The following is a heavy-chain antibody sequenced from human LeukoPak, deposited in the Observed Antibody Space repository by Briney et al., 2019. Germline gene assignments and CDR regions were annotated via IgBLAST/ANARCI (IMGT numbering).Heavy chain of an antibody. Sequence: TGGSLRLSCAASGFTFSSYGMSWVRQAPGKGLEWVSGISVTGGSTYYADSVKGRFTISRDNSKNTLYLQMNSLRAEDTAVYYCAKRRVRYGSGRSALDYWGQGTLVTVSS. CDR3: AKRRVRYGSGRSALDY. CDR2: ISVTGGST. CDR1: GFTFSSYG. J-gene: IGHJ4*02. D-gene: IGHD3-10*01. V-gene: IGHV3-23*01.